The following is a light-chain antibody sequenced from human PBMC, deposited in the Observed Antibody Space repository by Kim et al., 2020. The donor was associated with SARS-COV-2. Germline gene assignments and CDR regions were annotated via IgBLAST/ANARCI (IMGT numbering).Light chain of an antibody. V-gene: IGLV3-25*03. Sequence: SYELTQPPSVSVSPGQTARITCSGDALPKQYAYWFQQKPGQAPVVVIYEDTERPSGIPERFSGSTSGTTVTLTISGVPAEDEADYYCQSADSTDTFWVFG. J-gene: IGLJ3*02. CDR3: QSADSTDTFWV. CDR2: EDT. CDR1: ALPKQY.